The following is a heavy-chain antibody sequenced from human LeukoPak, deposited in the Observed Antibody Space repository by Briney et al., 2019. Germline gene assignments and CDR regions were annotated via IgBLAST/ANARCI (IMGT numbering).Heavy chain of an antibody. Sequence: ASVKVSCKASGYTFTGYYMHWVRQAPGQGPEWMGWINPNSGGTNSAQKFQGRVTMTRDTSISTAYMELSSLRSDDTAVYYCATTRRGDYFDYWGQGTLVTVSS. CDR3: ATTRRGDYFDY. CDR2: INPNSGGT. CDR1: GYTFTGYY. J-gene: IGHJ4*02. V-gene: IGHV1-2*02.